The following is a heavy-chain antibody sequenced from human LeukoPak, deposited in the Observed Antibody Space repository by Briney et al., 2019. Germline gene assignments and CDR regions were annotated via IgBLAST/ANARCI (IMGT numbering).Heavy chain of an antibody. CDR2: INTNTGNP. CDR3: AREGENCSGGSCYYNWFDP. CDR1: GYTFTSYA. Sequence: ASVKVSCKASGYTFTSYAMNWVRQAPGQGLEWMGWINTNTGNPTYAQGFTGRFVFPLDTSVSTAYLQISSLKAEDTAVYYCAREGENCSGGSCYYNWFDPWGQGTLVTVSS. D-gene: IGHD2-15*01. V-gene: IGHV7-4-1*02. J-gene: IGHJ5*02.